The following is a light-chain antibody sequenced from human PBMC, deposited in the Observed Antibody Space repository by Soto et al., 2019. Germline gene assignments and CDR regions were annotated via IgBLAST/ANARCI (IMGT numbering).Light chain of an antibody. CDR1: TSNIGTFY. Sequence: QSVLTQPPSASSTPGQTVTISCSGSTSNIGTFYVYWYQHLPGTAPKLLIFANTYRPSGVPERFSGSRSGASASLAITGLQAEDEAAYYCQSYDSGLNGGVFGGGTKLTVL. CDR2: ANT. J-gene: IGLJ3*02. V-gene: IGLV1-40*01. CDR3: QSYDSGLNGGV.